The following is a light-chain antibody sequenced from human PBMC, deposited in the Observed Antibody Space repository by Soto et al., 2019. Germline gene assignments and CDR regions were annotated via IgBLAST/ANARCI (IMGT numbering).Light chain of an antibody. V-gene: IGKV1-5*01. J-gene: IGKJ1*01. CDR2: DAS. CDR3: QQYDSYPWT. Sequence: DIQMTQSPSTLSASVGDRVTITCRASQSISTSLAWYQQKPGKAPKVLIYDASSLESGVPSGFSGSGSGTEFTLTISSLQPDDFATYYCQQYDSYPWTFGRGTKVEIK. CDR1: QSISTS.